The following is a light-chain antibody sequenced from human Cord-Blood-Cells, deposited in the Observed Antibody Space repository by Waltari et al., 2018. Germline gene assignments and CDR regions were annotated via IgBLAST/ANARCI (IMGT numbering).Light chain of an antibody. CDR1: QDISNY. Sequence: DIQMTQSPSSLYASVGDRVTITCHASQDISNYLNWYQQKPGKAPKLLIYDASNLETGVPSRFSGSGSGTDFTFTISSLQPGDIATYYCQQYDNLLTFGGGTKVEIK. CDR3: QQYDNLLT. V-gene: IGKV1-33*01. CDR2: DAS. J-gene: IGKJ4*01.